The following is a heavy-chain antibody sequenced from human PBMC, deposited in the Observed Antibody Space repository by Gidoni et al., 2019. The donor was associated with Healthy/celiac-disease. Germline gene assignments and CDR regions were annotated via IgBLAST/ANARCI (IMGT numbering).Heavy chain of an antibody. CDR3: ASSIAVAGFDY. J-gene: IGHJ4*02. CDR2: ISSSSSYI. D-gene: IGHD6-19*01. Sequence: EVQLVESGGGLVKPGGSLSLSCAASVFTFSRYRMTWVRQAPGKGLEWVSSISSSSSYIYYADSVKGRFTISRDNAKNSLYLQMNSLRAEDTAVYYCASSIAVAGFDYWGQGNLVTVSS. CDR1: VFTFSRYR. V-gene: IGHV3-21*01.